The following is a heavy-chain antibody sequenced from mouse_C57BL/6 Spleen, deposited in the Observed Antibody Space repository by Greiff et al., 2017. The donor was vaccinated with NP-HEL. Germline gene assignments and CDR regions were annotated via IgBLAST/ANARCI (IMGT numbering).Heavy chain of an antibody. CDR3: ASYDDDRDYFDY. Sequence: VQLQQSGAELAKPGASVKLSCKASGYTFTSYWMHWVKQRPGQGLEWIGYINPSSGYTKYNQKFKDKATLTADKSSNTAYMQLSSLTYEDSAVYYGASYDDDRDYFDYWGQGTTLTVSA. J-gene: IGHJ2*01. CDR1: GYTFTSYW. CDR2: INPSSGYT. V-gene: IGHV1-7*01. D-gene: IGHD2-4*01.